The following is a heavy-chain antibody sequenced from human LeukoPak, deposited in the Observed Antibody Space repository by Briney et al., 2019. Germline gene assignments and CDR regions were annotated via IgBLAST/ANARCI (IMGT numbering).Heavy chain of an antibody. CDR1: GFTFSSYA. CDR3: AKKDRSAAGTGWFDP. D-gene: IGHD6-13*01. J-gene: IGHJ5*02. V-gene: IGHV3-23*01. Sequence: GGSLRLSCVASGFTFSSYAMSWVRQAPGKGLEWVSAISCRGGSTYYADSVKGRFTISRDNSKNTLYLQMNSLRAEDTAVYYCAKKDRSAAGTGWFDPWGQGTLVTVSS. CDR2: ISCRGGST.